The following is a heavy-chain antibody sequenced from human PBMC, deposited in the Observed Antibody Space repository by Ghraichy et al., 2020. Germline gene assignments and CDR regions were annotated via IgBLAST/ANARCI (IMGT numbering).Heavy chain of an antibody. V-gene: IGHV3-23*01. D-gene: IGHD2-2*01. Sequence: GGSLRLSCAASGFTFSSYAMSWVRQAPGKGLEWVSAISGSGGSTYYADSVKGRFTISRDNSKNTLYLQMNSLRAEDTAVYYCAKWGYCSSTSCYDYWGQGTLVTVSS. J-gene: IGHJ4*02. CDR3: AKWGYCSSTSCYDY. CDR2: ISGSGGST. CDR1: GFTFSSYA.